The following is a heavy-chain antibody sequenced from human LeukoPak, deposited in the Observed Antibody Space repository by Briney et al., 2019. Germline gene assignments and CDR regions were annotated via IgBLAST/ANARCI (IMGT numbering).Heavy chain of an antibody. Sequence: GGTLRLSCAASGFTFSSYGMSWVRQAPGKGLEWVSGISGSGGSTYYADSVKGRFTISRDNSKNTLYLQMNSLRAEDTAVYYCATSTGYSSSWQTPNDYWGQGTLVTVSS. J-gene: IGHJ4*02. CDR1: GFTFSSYG. D-gene: IGHD6-13*01. V-gene: IGHV3-23*01. CDR2: ISGSGGST. CDR3: ATSTGYSSSWQTPNDY.